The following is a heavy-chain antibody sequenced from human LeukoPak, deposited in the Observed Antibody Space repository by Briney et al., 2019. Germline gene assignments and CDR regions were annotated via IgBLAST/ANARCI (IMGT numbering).Heavy chain of an antibody. Sequence: GEALKISSKGSGYSSTNSYIGWLGQLSGKGLEWMGMTYPGDSDTKDSPSSQGQVTISAEKSINTAHLQCSSMKPSDTTSYYCSRHYLACSSSTYDAVDYWGDGALVTVSS. D-gene: IGHD2-2*01. CDR3: SRHYLACSSSTYDAVDY. CDR1: GYSSTNSY. V-gene: IGHV5-51*01. CDR2: TYPGDSDT. J-gene: IGHJ4*03.